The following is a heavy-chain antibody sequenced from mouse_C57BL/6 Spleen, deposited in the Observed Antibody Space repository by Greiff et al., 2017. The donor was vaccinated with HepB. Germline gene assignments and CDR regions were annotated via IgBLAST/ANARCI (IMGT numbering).Heavy chain of an antibody. Sequence: QVQLQQSGAELVKPGASVKISCKASGYAFSSYWMNWVKQRPGKGLEWIGQIYPGDGDTNYNGKFKGKATLTADKSSSTAYMQLSSLTSEDSAVYFCARCYYGNYGGYAMDYWGQGTSVTVSS. CDR1: GYAFSSYW. V-gene: IGHV1-80*01. J-gene: IGHJ4*01. D-gene: IGHD2-1*01. CDR2: IYPGDGDT. CDR3: ARCYYGNYGGYAMDY.